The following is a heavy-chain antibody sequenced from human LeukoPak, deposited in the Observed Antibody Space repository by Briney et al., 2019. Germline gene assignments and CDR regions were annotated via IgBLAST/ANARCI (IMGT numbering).Heavy chain of an antibody. CDR2: IRYDESNK. CDR1: GFIFSNYG. V-gene: IGHV3-30*02. D-gene: IGHD6-19*01. Sequence: GGSLRLSCAASGFIFSNYGMHWVRQAPGKGLEWVAFIRYDESNKFYADSVKGRFTISRDNSKNILFLQVNSLRAEDTAVYYCATMQWLEGVDWFDPWGQGTLVTVSS. CDR3: ATMQWLEGVDWFDP. J-gene: IGHJ5*02.